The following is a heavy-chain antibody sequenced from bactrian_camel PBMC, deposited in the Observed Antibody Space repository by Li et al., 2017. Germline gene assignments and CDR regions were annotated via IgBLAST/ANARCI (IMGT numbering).Heavy chain of an antibody. Sequence: VQLVESGGGSVQDGGSLTLSCGYSSSSYCMAWFRQAPGKEREGVARIYSGGSGTYYVDSVKGRFTISKGNTKNTLYLQMDSLKPEDTGMYYCAAEGLRFRRALSDYPDCDFNVWGQGTQVTVS. V-gene: IGHV3S6*01. CDR3: AAEGLRFRRALSDYPDCDFNV. CDR1: YSSSSYC. CDR2: IYSGGSGT. D-gene: IGHD4*01. J-gene: IGHJ4*01.